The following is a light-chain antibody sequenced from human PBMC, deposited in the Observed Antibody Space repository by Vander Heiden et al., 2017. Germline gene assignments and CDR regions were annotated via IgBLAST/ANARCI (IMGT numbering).Light chain of an antibody. CDR2: GAS. V-gene: IGKV1-13*02. Sequence: AIQLTQSPSSLSASVGDRVIITCRASQDIRNALAWYQQKPGKAPRLLIYGASGLESGVPSRFSGGGSGTEFTLTISSLQPEDFATYYCQQVKCYPYIFGGGTKVEMK. CDR3: QQVKCYPYI. CDR1: QDIRNA. J-gene: IGKJ4*01.